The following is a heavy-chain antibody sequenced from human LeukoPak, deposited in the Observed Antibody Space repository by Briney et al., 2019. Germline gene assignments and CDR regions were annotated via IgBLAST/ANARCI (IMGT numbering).Heavy chain of an antibody. Sequence: GGSLRLSCAASGFTFSSYAMSWVRQARGTGLEWVSAISGSGGNTYYADSVKGRFTLYRDNSKNTLYLQMNSLRAEDTAVYYCAKDLGIVGASFDYWGQGTLVTVSS. CDR1: GFTFSSYA. CDR2: ISGSGGNT. CDR3: AKDLGIVGASFDY. J-gene: IGHJ4*02. V-gene: IGHV3-23*01. D-gene: IGHD1-26*01.